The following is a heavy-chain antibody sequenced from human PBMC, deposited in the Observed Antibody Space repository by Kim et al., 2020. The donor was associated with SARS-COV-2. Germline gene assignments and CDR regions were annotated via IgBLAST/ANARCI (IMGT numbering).Heavy chain of an antibody. D-gene: IGHD5-18*01. CDR3: AREDSYGFFDY. CDR2: IYYSGST. V-gene: IGHV4-31*03. CDR1: GGSISSGGYY. Sequence: SETLSLTCTVSGGSISSGGYYWSWIRQHQGKGLEWIGYIYYSGSTYYNPSLKSRVTISVDTSKNQFSLKLSSVTAADTAVYYCAREDSYGFFDYWGQGTLVTVSS. J-gene: IGHJ4*02.